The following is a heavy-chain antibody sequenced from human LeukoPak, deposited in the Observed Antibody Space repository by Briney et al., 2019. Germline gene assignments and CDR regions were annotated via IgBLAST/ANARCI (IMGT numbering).Heavy chain of an antibody. V-gene: IGHV4-34*01. D-gene: IGHD6-13*01. CDR3: ARGRYSSNYYYYYYMDV. J-gene: IGHJ6*03. Sequence: PSETLSLTCAAYGGSFSSYYWSWIRQPPGKGLEWIGAINHSGRTNYNPSLKSRVTISVDTSKNQFSLKLSSVTAADTAVYYCARGRYSSNYYYYYYMDVWGKGTTVTVFS. CDR1: GGSFSSYY. CDR2: INHSGRT.